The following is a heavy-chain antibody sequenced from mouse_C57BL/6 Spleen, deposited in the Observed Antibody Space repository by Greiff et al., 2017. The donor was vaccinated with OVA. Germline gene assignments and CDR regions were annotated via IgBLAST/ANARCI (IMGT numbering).Heavy chain of an antibody. D-gene: IGHD1-1*01. J-gene: IGHJ4*01. CDR1: GFTFSDYG. V-gene: IGHV5-17*01. CDR3: ANHYYGSSYAMDY. Sequence: EVKLQESGGGLVKPGGSLKLSCAASGFTFSDYGMHWVRQAPEKGLEWVAYISSGSSTIYYADTVKGRFTISRDNAKNTLFLQMTSLRSEDTAMYYCANHYYGSSYAMDYWGQGTSVTVSS. CDR2: ISSGSSTI.